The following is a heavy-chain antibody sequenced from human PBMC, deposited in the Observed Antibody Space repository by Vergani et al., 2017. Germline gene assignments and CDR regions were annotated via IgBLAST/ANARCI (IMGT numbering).Heavy chain of an antibody. J-gene: IGHJ6*03. V-gene: IGHV4-4*07. D-gene: IGHD6-19*01. CDR1: GGSIISYY. CDR3: ARVTRQTIAVAGTSYYYYYVDV. Sequence: QVQLQESGPGLVKPSETLSLTCTVSGGSIISYYWSWIRQPAGKGLEWIGRIYTSGSTNYNPSLKSRVTMSVDTSKNQFSLKLSSVTAAAAAVYYCARVTRQTIAVAGTSYYYYYVDVWGKGTTVIVSS. CDR2: IYTSGST.